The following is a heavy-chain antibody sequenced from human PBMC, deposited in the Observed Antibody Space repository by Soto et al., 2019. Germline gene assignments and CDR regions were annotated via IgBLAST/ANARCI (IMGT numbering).Heavy chain of an antibody. V-gene: IGHV1-18*04. Sequence: ASVKVSCKASGYTFTSYAISWVRQAPGQGLEWMGWISAYNGNTNYAQKFQGRVTMTTDTSTSTAYMELRSLRSDDTAVYYCARVGRQYYYDGFPAYWGQGTLVTVSS. CDR1: GYTFTSYA. CDR3: ARVGRQYYYDGFPAY. J-gene: IGHJ4*02. CDR2: ISAYNGNT. D-gene: IGHD3-22*01.